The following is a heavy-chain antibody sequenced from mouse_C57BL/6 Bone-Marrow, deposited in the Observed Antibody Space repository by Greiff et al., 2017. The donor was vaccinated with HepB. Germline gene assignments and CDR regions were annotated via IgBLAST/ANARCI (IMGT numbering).Heavy chain of an antibody. J-gene: IGHJ2*01. CDR2: IDPSDSYT. Sequence: QVQLKQPGAELVKPGASVKMSCKASGYTFTSYWITWVKQRPGQGLEWIGEIDPSDSYTNYNQKFKGKATLTVDTSSSTAYMQLSSLTSEDSAVYYCARFLNWVLDYWGQGTTLTVSS. CDR3: ARFLNWVLDY. CDR1: GYTFTSYW. V-gene: IGHV1-69*02. D-gene: IGHD4-1*01.